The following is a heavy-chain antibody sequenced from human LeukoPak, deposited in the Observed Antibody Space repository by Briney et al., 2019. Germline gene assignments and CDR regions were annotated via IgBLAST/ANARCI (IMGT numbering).Heavy chain of an antibody. V-gene: IGHV3-48*03. Sequence: QTGGSLRLSCAASGFTFSSYEMNWVRQAPGKGLEWVSYISSSGSTIYYADSVKGRFTISRDNAKNSLYLQMNSLRAEDTAVYYCARDRDYGSGSYYNAADLDYWGQGTLVTVSS. CDR2: ISSSGSTI. CDR3: ARDRDYGSGSYYNAADLDY. D-gene: IGHD3-10*01. J-gene: IGHJ4*02. CDR1: GFTFSSYE.